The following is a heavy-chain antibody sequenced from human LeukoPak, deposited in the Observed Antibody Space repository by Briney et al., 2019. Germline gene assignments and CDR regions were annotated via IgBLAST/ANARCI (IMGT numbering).Heavy chain of an antibody. D-gene: IGHD5-24*01. CDR1: GFIFSNYG. CDR2: ISYDGSNK. J-gene: IGHJ4*02. Sequence: GGSLRHSCAASGFIFSNYGMHWVRQAPGKGLEWVAVISYDGSNKYYAYSVKGRFTISRDNSKNTLYLQMNSLRAEDTAVYYCAKDGMATIARLDYWGQGTLVTVSS. CDR3: AKDGMATIARLDY. V-gene: IGHV3-30*18.